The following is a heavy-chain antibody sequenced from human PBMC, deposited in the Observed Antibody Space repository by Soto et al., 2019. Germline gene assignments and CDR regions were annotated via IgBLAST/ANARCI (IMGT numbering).Heavy chain of an antibody. J-gene: IGHJ3*02. V-gene: IGHV4-59*08. CDR1: GGSISSYY. CDR3: ARRVSLRSGAFDI. Sequence: QVQLQESGPGLVKPSETLSLTCTVSGGSISSYYWSWIRQPPGKGLEWIGYIYYSGSTNYNPSLKRRVTISVDTSKNQFSLKLSSVTAADTAVYYCARRVSLRSGAFDIWGQGTMVTVSS. CDR2: IYYSGST. D-gene: IGHD5-12*01.